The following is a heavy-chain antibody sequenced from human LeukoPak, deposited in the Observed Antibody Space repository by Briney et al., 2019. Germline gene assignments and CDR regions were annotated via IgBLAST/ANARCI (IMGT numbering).Heavy chain of an antibody. CDR3: ASSITAADWFFHL. CDR1: GGSISPYY. D-gene: IGHD6-13*01. Sequence: SVTLSLTCTVSGGSISPYYWSWIRQPAGKGLEWLGRIYSSGSTHYNPSLKSRVTMSVDTSKNQFSLKLNSVTAADTSVYYCASSITAADWFFHLWGRGTLVTVSS. J-gene: IGHJ2*01. CDR2: IYSSGST. V-gene: IGHV4-4*07.